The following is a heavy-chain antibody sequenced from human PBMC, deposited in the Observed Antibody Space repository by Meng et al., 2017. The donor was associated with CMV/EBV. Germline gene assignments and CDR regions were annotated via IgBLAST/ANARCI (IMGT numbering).Heavy chain of an antibody. D-gene: IGHD2/OR15-2a*01. CDR3: ARVIADEYGMDV. J-gene: IGHJ6*02. CDR1: GYTFGYY. V-gene: IGHV1-2*02. Sequence: ASVKVSCKASGYTFGYYMHWVRQAPGQGLEWMGWINCDSGNTKYTQQFQGRVTMTRDTSISTAYMEVSRLTADDTAVYYCARVIADEYGMDVWGQGTTVTVSS. CDR2: INCDSGNT.